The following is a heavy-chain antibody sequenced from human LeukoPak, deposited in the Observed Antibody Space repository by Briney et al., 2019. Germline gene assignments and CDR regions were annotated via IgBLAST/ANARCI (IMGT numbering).Heavy chain of an antibody. J-gene: IGHJ4*02. CDR1: GGTFSSYA. D-gene: IGHD3-22*01. V-gene: IGHV1-69*05. Sequence: SVKVSCRASGGTFSSYAISWVRQAPGQGLEWMGGIIPIFGTANYAQKFQGRVTITTDESTSTAYMELSSLRSEDTAVYYCATHYYDSSGYPNWGQGTLVTVSS. CDR2: IIPIFGTA. CDR3: ATHYYDSSGYPN.